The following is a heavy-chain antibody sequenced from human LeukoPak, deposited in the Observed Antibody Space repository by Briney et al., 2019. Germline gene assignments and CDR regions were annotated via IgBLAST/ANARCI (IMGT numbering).Heavy chain of an antibody. J-gene: IGHJ4*02. CDR2: IYYSGST. Sequence: SQTLSLTCTVSGGSISSGSYYWGWIRQPPGKGLEWIGSIYYSGSTYYNPSLKSRVTISVDTSKDQFSLKLSSVTAADTAVYYCAKEGDTAMGTFDYWGQGTLVTVSS. V-gene: IGHV4-39*02. CDR3: AKEGDTAMGTFDY. CDR1: GGSISSGSYY. D-gene: IGHD5-18*01.